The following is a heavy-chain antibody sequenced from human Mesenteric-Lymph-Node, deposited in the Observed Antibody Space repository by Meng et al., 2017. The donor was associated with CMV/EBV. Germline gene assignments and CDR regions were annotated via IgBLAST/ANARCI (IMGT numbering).Heavy chain of an antibody. Sequence: GGSLRLSCAASGFTFSSYGMHWVRQAPGKGLEWVTFIRYDGTNKYYADSVKGRFTISRDNSENTLYLQLNSLRAEDTAIYYCAKDWRPSCSTSSCGFDYWGQGTLVTVSS. V-gene: IGHV3-30*02. J-gene: IGHJ4*02. CDR2: IRYDGTNK. CDR1: GFTFSSYG. CDR3: AKDWRPSCSTSSCGFDY. D-gene: IGHD2-2*01.